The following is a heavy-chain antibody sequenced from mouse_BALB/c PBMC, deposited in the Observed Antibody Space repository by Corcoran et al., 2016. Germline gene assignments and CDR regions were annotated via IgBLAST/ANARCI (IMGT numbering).Heavy chain of an antibody. CDR2: INTYTGGP. Sequence: QIQLVQSGPELQKPGETVKISCKASGYTFTNYGMNWVKQAPGKGLKWMGWINTYTGGPTYADDFKGRFAFSLETSASTAYLQINSLKNEDTATYFCARERYAMDYWGQGTSVTVSS. CDR3: ARERYAMDY. J-gene: IGHJ4*01. V-gene: IGHV9-3-1*01. CDR1: GYTFTNYG.